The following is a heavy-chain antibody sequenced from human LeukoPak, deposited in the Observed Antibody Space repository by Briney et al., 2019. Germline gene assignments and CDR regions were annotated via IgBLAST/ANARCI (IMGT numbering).Heavy chain of an antibody. Sequence: SETLSLTCAVYGGSFSGYYWSWIRQPPGKGLEGIGEINHSGSTNYNPSLKSRVTISVDTSKNQFSLKLSSVTAADTAVYYCARGKRITMIVVVISPPHFDYWGQGTLVTVSS. CDR2: INHSGST. J-gene: IGHJ4*02. D-gene: IGHD3-22*01. CDR1: GGSFSGYY. CDR3: ARGKRITMIVVVISPPHFDY. V-gene: IGHV4-34*01.